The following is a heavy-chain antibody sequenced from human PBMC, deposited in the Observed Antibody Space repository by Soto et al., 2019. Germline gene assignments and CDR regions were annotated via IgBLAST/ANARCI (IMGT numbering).Heavy chain of an antibody. V-gene: IGHV3-48*02. D-gene: IGHD2-2*02. CDR1: GFPFSAFS. CDR2: ISSSGSTI. J-gene: IGHJ3*01. CDR3: AREGGRHCSPTRCYNAFDL. Sequence: EVQLVESGGGLVQPGGSLSLSCASSGFPFSAFSMNWVRQAPGKGLEWVAYISSSGSTIYYTVSVKGRFTISRDNAKSSLYLQMDSLRDEDTAVYYCAREGGRHCSPTRCYNAFDLWGQGTMVTVSS.